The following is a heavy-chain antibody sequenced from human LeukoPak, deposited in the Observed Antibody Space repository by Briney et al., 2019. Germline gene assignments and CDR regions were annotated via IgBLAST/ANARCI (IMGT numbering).Heavy chain of an antibody. V-gene: IGHV1-69*04. CDR1: GYTFSSYG. CDR2: VTPILGIA. CDR3: AREGNRGMDV. Sequence: ASVKVSCKASGYTFSSYGISWVRQAPGQGLEWMGRVTPILGIANYAQKFQGRVTITADKLTSTAYMELSSLRSEDTAVYYCAREGNRGMDVWGQGTTVTVSS. J-gene: IGHJ6*02. D-gene: IGHD2/OR15-2a*01.